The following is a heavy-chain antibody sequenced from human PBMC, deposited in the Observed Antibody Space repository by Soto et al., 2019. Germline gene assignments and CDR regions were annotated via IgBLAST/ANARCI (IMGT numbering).Heavy chain of an antibody. CDR2: IYPGDSDT. D-gene: IGHD3-9*01. V-gene: IGHV5-51*01. CDR1: GYSFTSYW. Sequence: RGESLKISCKGSGYSFTSYWIGWVRQMPGKGLEWMGIIYPGDSDTRYSPSFQGQVTISADKSISTAYLQWSSLKASDTAMYYCARSRWDFDWFVRDDAFDIWGQGTMVTVSS. J-gene: IGHJ3*02. CDR3: ARSRWDFDWFVRDDAFDI.